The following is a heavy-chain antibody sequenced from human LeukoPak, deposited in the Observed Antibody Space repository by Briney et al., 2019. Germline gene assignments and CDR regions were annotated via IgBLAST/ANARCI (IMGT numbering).Heavy chain of an antibody. D-gene: IGHD4-23*01. CDR2: IKQDGSEK. J-gene: IGHJ4*02. CDR1: GFTFSSYA. Sequence: GSLRLSCAASGFTFSSYAMSWVRQAPGKGLEWVANIKQDGSEKYFVDSVKGRFTISRDNAKNSLYLQMNSLRAEDTAVYYCARVYGGKGGVFDYWGQGTLVTVSS. CDR3: ARVYGGKGGVFDY. V-gene: IGHV3-7*01.